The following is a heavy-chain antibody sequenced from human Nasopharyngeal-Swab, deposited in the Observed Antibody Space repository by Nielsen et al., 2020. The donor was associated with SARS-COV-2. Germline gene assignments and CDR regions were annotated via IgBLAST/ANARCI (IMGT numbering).Heavy chain of an antibody. D-gene: IGHD3-10*01. V-gene: IGHV4-4*02. Sequence: SETLSLTCTVSSGSIRSLHWWSWVRQPPGKGLAWIGEIDPSGSTNYNPSLKSRVTISVDKSESQFSLKLTSVTAADTAVYYCVGNGYYSLEHWGQGALVIVSS. CDR1: SGSIRSLHW. CDR2: IDPSGST. J-gene: IGHJ4*02. CDR3: VGNGYYSLEH.